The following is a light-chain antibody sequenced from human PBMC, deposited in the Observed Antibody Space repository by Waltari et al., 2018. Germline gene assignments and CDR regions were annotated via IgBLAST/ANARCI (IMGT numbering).Light chain of an antibody. Sequence: SSELTTDPAVSVALGQTVSITSQGDSRSRYYASWYQPKPPQAPLLVIYGKNSRPTGIPDRFSGSSSGNTASLTITGAQAEDEADYYCNSRDSNNNRVFFGGGTKLTVL. CDR2: GKN. J-gene: IGLJ2*01. V-gene: IGLV3-19*01. CDR1: SRSRYY. CDR3: NSRDSNNNRVF.